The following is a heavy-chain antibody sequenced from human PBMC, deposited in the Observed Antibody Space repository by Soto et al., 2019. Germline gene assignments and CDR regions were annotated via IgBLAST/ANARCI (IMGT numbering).Heavy chain of an antibody. V-gene: IGHV1-18*01. J-gene: IGHJ5*02. Sequence: GASVKVSCKASGYTFTSYGISWVRQAPGQGLEWMGWISAYNGNTNYAQKLQGRVTMTTDTSTSTAYMELRSLRSDDTAVYYCARVRGYSGYDYDWFDPWGQGTLVTVSS. D-gene: IGHD5-12*01. CDR1: GYTFTSYG. CDR3: ARVRGYSGYDYDWFDP. CDR2: ISAYNGNT.